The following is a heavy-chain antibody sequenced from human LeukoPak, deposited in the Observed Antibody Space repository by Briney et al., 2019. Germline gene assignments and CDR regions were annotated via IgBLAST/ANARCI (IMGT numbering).Heavy chain of an antibody. CDR2: ISRSGRSI. CDR1: GFTFNTYA. V-gene: IGHV3-23*01. CDR3: AFNSGYSSAWSPDY. J-gene: IGHJ4*02. D-gene: IGHD6-19*01. Sequence: GGSLRLSCAASGFTFNTYAMSWVRQAPGKGLEWVSAISRSGRSIYYADSVKGRFTISRDNSKSTLYLQMNSLRPEDTAVYYCAFNSGYSSAWSPDYWGQGTLVTVSS.